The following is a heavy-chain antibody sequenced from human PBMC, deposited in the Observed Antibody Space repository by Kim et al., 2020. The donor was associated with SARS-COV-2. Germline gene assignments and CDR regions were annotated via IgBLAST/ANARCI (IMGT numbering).Heavy chain of an antibody. Sequence: GSLRLSCAASGFTFSSYAMHWVRQAPGKGLEWVAVISYDGSNKYYADSVKGRFTISRDNSKNTLYLQMNSLRAEDTAVYYCARGGGSGWYHDYWGQGTL. J-gene: IGHJ4*02. D-gene: IGHD6-19*01. CDR3: ARGGGSGWYHDY. CDR2: ISYDGSNK. V-gene: IGHV3-30*04. CDR1: GFTFSSYA.